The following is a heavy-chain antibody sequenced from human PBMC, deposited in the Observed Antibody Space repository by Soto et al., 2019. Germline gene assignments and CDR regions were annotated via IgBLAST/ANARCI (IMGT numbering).Heavy chain of an antibody. V-gene: IGHV3-33*01. CDR1: GFTFSGFG. D-gene: IGHD3-16*01. J-gene: IGHJ4*02. CDR2: IWYDGSDK. CDR3: AFGNLSYYFDY. Sequence: VGSLRLSCAASGFTFSGFGMHWVRQAPGKGLEWVAIIWYDGSDKYYADSVKGRFTISRDNSKNTLYLQMNSLRAEDTAVYHCAFGNLSYYFDYWGQGTPVTVSS.